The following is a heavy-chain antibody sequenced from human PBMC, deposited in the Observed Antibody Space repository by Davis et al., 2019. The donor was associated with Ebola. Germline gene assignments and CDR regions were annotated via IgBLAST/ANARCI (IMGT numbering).Heavy chain of an antibody. J-gene: IGHJ4*02. V-gene: IGHV3-9*01. CDR1: GFTFDDYA. Sequence: SLKISCAASGFTFDDYAMHWVRQAPGKGLEWVSGISWNSGNIGYADSVKGRFSISRDNPKNTLFLQMNSLRAEDTAVYYCARGYCSGGSCYSVVSYWGQGTLVTVSS. D-gene: IGHD2-15*01. CDR3: ARGYCSGGSCYSVVSY. CDR2: ISWNSGNI.